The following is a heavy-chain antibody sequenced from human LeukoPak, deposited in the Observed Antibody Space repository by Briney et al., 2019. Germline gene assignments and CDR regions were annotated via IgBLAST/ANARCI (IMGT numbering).Heavy chain of an antibody. CDR2: IYYSGST. CDR1: GGSISSYY. Sequence: SETLSLTCTVSGGSISSYYWSWIRQPPGEGLEWIGYIYYSGSTNYNPSLKSRVTISVDTSKNQFSLKLSSVTAADTAVYYCARHSGGRDSSGEYWYFDLWGRGTLVTVSS. J-gene: IGHJ2*01. V-gene: IGHV4-59*08. CDR3: ARHSGGRDSSGEYWYFDL. D-gene: IGHD3-22*01.